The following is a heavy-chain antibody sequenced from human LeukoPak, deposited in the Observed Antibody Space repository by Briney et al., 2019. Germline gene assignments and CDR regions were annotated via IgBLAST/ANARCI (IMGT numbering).Heavy chain of an antibody. CDR1: GFTFINYG. J-gene: IGHJ4*02. CDR2: ISGSGGNT. D-gene: IGHD5-24*01. CDR3: AKGGWLEY. Sequence: GASLRLSCEASGFTFINYGMSWVRQAPGKGLEWVSGISGSGGNTYYADSVKGRFTIPRDDSKNTLYLQMNSLRAEDTAVYYCAKGGWLEYWGQGTLVTVSS. V-gene: IGHV3-23*01.